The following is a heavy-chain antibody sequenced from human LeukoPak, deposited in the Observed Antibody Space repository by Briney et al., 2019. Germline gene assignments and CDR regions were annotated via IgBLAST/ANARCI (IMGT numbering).Heavy chain of an antibody. D-gene: IGHD3-9*01. Sequence: SVKVSCKASGGTFSSYAISWVRQAPGQGLEWMGGIIPIFGTANYAQKFQGRVTITADKSTSTAYMELSSLRSEDTAVYYCATSLKRNNVLRYFAYWGQGTLVTVSS. CDR2: IIPIFGTA. V-gene: IGHV1-69*06. CDR1: GGTFSSYA. J-gene: IGHJ4*02. CDR3: ATSLKRNNVLRYFAY.